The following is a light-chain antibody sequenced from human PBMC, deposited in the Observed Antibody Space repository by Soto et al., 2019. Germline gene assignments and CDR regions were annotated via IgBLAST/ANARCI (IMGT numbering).Light chain of an antibody. CDR2: DAS. CDR1: QSISWW. J-gene: IGKJ4*02. V-gene: IGKV1-5*01. Sequence: DIQMTQSPYTLSASVGDSVTITCRASQSISWWLAWYQQKPGKAPKVLIYDASSLESGVPSRFSGSGSGTEFTLTISSLQPDDFATYICQQYKSYSTFGGGTKVDIK. CDR3: QQYKSYST.